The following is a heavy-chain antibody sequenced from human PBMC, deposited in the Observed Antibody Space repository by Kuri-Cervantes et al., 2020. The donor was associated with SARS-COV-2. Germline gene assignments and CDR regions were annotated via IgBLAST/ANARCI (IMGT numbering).Heavy chain of an antibody. CDR2: ISSSSSYI. V-gene: IGHV3-21*01. J-gene: IGHJ6*03. CDR3: GRELLLYYYYMDV. CDR1: GFTFSNAW. Sequence: GESLKISCAASGFTFSNAWMIWVRQAPGKGLEWVSSISSSSSYIYYADSVKGRFTISRDNAKNSLYLQMNSLRAEDTAVYYCGRELLLYYYYMDVWGKGTTVTVSS. D-gene: IGHD2-21*01.